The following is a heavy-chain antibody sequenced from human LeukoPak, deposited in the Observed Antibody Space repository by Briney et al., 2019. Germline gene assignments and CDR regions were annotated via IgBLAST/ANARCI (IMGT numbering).Heavy chain of an antibody. V-gene: IGHV4-61*02. CDR2: IYTSGST. J-gene: IGHJ4*02. CDR1: GGSISSGSYY. Sequence: SETLSLTCTVSGGSISSGSYYWSWIRQPAGKGLEWIGRIYTSGSTNYNPSLKSRVTMSVDTSKNQFSLKLSSVTAADTAVYYCARRPQGTFTYYYDSSGLSYWGQGTLVTVSS. CDR3: ARRPQGTFTYYYDSSGLSY. D-gene: IGHD3-22*01.